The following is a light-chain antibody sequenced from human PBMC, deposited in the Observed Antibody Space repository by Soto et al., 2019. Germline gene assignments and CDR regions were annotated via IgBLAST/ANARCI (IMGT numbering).Light chain of an antibody. V-gene: IGKV1-8*01. J-gene: IGKJ4*01. Sequence: AIRMTQSPSSFSASTGDRVTITCRASQSIGTYLAWYQQIPGRAPKLLIFAASTLQRGVPSTFSGSGSGTDFTLTISCLQSEYVATCYCQQYYIYPPTFGGGTKVDIK. CDR1: QSIGTY. CDR3: QQYYIYPPT. CDR2: AAS.